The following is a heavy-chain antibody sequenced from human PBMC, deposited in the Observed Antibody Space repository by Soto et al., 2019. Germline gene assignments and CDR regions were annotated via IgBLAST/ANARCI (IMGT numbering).Heavy chain of an antibody. J-gene: IGHJ4*02. CDR1: GVTFSSYA. V-gene: IGHV1-69*13. CDR3: ARDLLATN. CDR2: IIPIFGTA. Sequence: ASVTVPCKASGVTFSSYAISWVRQAPGQGLEWMGGIIPIFGTANYAQKYKSSVTITADEATSTAYMELSSLSSEDTAVYYCARDLLATNWGQATLVNVSS. D-gene: IGHD5-12*01.